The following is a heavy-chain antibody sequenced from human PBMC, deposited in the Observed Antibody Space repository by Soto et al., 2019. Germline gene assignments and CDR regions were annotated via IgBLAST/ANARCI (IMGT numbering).Heavy chain of an antibody. CDR3: ARDAPRGTTYNWFDP. J-gene: IGHJ5*02. Sequence: PSETLSLTCTVSGGSISSYYWSWIRQPPGKGLEWIGYIYYSGSTNYNPSLKSRVTISVGTSKNQFSLKLSSVTAADTAVYYCARDAPRGTTYNWFDPWGQGTLVT. CDR2: IYYSGST. D-gene: IGHD1-7*01. CDR1: GGSISSYY. V-gene: IGHV4-59*01.